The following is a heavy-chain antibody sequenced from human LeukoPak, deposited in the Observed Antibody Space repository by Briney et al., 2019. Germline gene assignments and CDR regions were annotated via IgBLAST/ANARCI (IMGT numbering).Heavy chain of an antibody. V-gene: IGHV3-23*01. CDR3: AKDRSDRGDYFTHFDY. CDR1: GFTFSTYS. CDR2: INEDGGRI. D-gene: IGHD4-17*01. Sequence: GGSLRLSCAASGFTFSTYSMNWVRQAPGKGLECVANINEDGGRIYYADSVKGRFTISRDNSKNTLYLQMNSLSAEDTAVNYCAKDRSDRGDYFTHFDYGGQGTQVTVSS. J-gene: IGHJ4*02.